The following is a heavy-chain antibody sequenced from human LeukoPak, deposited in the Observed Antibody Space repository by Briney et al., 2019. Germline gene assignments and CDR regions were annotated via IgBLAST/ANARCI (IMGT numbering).Heavy chain of an antibody. Sequence: SETLSLICAVYGGSFSGYYWSWIRQPPGKGLEWIGEINHSGSTNYNPSLKSRVTISVDTSKNQFSLKLSSVTAADTAVYYCARHLLWDFDYWGQGTLVTVSS. CDR1: GGSFSGYY. J-gene: IGHJ4*02. D-gene: IGHD2-21*01. CDR2: INHSGST. V-gene: IGHV4-34*01. CDR3: ARHLLWDFDY.